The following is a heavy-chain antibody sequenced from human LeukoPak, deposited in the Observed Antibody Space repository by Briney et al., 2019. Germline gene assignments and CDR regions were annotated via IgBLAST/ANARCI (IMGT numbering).Heavy chain of an antibody. Sequence: GGFLRLSCAASGFTFSIYSMNWVRQAPGKGLEWLSFISSGSSTIYYADSVEGRFTISRDNAKNLLYLQMNSLRVDDTAVYYCGKHDSASDFWGQGTLVTVSS. V-gene: IGHV3-48*04. J-gene: IGHJ4*02. CDR1: GFTFSIYS. D-gene: IGHD1-26*01. CDR2: ISSGSSTI. CDR3: GKHDSASDF.